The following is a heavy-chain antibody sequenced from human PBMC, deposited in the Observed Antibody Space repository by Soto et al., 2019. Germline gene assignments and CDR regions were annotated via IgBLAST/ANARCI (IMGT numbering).Heavy chain of an antibody. J-gene: IGHJ4*02. CDR2: ISAYNGNT. V-gene: IGHV1-18*01. CDR3: ARDTPSRLYCSGGSCYPDFDY. CDR1: GYTFTSYG. D-gene: IGHD2-15*01. Sequence: ASVKVSCKASGYTFTSYGISWVRQAPGQGLEWMGWISAYNGNTNYAQKLQGRDTMTTDTSTSTAYMELRSLRSDDTAVYYCARDTPSRLYCSGGSCYPDFDYWGQGTLVTVSS.